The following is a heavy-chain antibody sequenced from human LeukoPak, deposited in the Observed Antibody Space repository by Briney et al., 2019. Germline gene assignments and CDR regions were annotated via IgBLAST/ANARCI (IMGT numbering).Heavy chain of an antibody. Sequence: GSLRLSCAASGFTFTTYWMGWVRQAPGKGLEWIGEINHSGSTNYNPSLKSRVTISVDTSKNQFSLKLSSVTAADTAVYYCASYYYGSGRHNWFDPWGQGTLATVSS. CDR3: ASYYYGSGRHNWFDP. CDR1: GFTFTTYW. V-gene: IGHV4-34*01. D-gene: IGHD3-10*01. CDR2: INHSGST. J-gene: IGHJ5*02.